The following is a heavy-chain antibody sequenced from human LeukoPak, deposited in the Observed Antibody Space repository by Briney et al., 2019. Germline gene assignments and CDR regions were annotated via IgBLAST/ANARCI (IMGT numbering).Heavy chain of an antibody. D-gene: IGHD3-22*01. CDR3: ARDGTSHYYDSSGQFDY. CDR1: GGSVSDYY. CDR2: IYYSGST. Sequence: SETLSLTCTVSGGSVSDYYWSWIRQPPGKGLEWIGYIYYSGSTNYNPSLKSRVTISVDTSKNQFSLKLSSVTAADTAVYYCARDGTSHYYDSSGQFDYWGQGTLVTVSS. V-gene: IGHV4-59*02. J-gene: IGHJ4*02.